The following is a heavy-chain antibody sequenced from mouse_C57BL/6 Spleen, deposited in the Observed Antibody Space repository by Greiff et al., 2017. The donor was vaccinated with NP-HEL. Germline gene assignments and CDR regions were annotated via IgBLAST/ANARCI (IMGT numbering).Heavy chain of an antibody. Sequence: EVNVVESEGGLVQPGSSMKLSCTASGFTFSDYYMAWVRQVPEKGLEWVANINYDGSSTYYLDSLKSRFIISRDNAKNILYLQMSSLKSEDTATYYCARSYYSNYDYWGQGTTLTVSS. CDR1: GFTFSDYY. J-gene: IGHJ2*01. D-gene: IGHD2-5*01. CDR2: INYDGSST. CDR3: ARSYYSNYDY. V-gene: IGHV5-16*01.